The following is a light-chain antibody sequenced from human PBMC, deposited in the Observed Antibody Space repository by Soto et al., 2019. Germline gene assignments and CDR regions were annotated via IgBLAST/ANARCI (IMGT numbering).Light chain of an antibody. J-gene: IGKJ5*01. V-gene: IGKV3-20*01. CDR2: GAS. Sequence: DIVLTQSPGPLSLSPIEIATLPLRASQSVTNNYLAWYQQKPGQAPRLLIDGASSRATGVPDRFSGSGSGTDFTLTISRLDTEDFAVYYCQQYNSPLTFGGGTRLEIK. CDR1: QSVTNNY. CDR3: QQYNSPLT.